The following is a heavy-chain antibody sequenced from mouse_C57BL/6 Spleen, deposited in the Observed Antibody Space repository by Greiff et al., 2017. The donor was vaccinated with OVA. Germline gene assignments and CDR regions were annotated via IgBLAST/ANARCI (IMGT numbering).Heavy chain of an antibody. J-gene: IGHJ2*01. CDR2: IYPGSGNT. V-gene: IGHV1-76*01. CDR3: ARSWEGDYFDY. D-gene: IGHD4-1*01. Sequence: VQLQQSGAELVRPGASVKLSCKASGYTFTDYYINWVKQRPGQGLEWIARIYPGSGNTYYNEKFKGKATLTAEKSSSTAYMQLSSLTSEDSAVYFCARSWEGDYFDYWGQGTTLTVSS. CDR1: GYTFTDYY.